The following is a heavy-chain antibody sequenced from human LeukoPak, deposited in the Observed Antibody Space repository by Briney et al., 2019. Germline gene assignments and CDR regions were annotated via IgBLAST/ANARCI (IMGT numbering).Heavy chain of an antibody. V-gene: IGHV5-51*01. Sequence: GESLKISCKGSGYSFTSYWIGWVRQMPGKGLEWMGIIYPGDSDTRYSPSFQRQVTISADKSISTAYLQWSSLKASDTAMYYCARRPTQYYGDYAFDIWGQGTMVTVSS. D-gene: IGHD4-17*01. CDR3: ARRPTQYYGDYAFDI. CDR2: IYPGDSDT. J-gene: IGHJ3*02. CDR1: GYSFTSYW.